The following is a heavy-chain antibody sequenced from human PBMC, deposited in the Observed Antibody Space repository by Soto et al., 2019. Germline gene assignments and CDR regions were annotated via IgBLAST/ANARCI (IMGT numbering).Heavy chain of an antibody. D-gene: IGHD5-12*01. J-gene: IGHJ4*02. Sequence: GESLKISCEASGYSFTDYWIVWVRQLPEKGLEWMGIFYPGDSETKYSPSFQGQVTLSADKSINTAYLQWSSLQASDTATYFCARSPAGNSVAPFDYWGQGTVVTVS. CDR2: FYPGDSET. CDR1: GYSFTDYW. CDR3: ARSPAGNSVAPFDY. V-gene: IGHV5-51*01.